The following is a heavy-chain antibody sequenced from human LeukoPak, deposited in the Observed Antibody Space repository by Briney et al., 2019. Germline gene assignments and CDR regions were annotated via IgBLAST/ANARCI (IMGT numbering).Heavy chain of an antibody. CDR2: IKQDGSEK. CDR1: GFTFSSYW. Sequence: PGGSLRLSCAASGFTFSSYWMSWVRQAPGKGLEWVANIKQDGSEKYYVDSVKGRFTISRDNAKNSLYLQTNSLRAEDTAVYYCAREPSSGWLGAIYYYGMDVWGQGTTVTVSS. J-gene: IGHJ6*02. D-gene: IGHD6-19*01. CDR3: AREPSSGWLGAIYYYGMDV. V-gene: IGHV3-7*01.